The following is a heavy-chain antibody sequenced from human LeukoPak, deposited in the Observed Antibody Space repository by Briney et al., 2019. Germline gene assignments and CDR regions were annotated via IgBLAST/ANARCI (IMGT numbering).Heavy chain of an antibody. CDR3: ARASSSDDYVDYLGGNWFDP. V-gene: IGHV4-4*02. D-gene: IGHD4-17*01. CDR2: IYYSGST. J-gene: IGHJ5*02. CDR1: GGSISSSNW. Sequence: PSETLSLTCAVSGGSISSSNWWSWVRQPPGKGLEWIGYIYYSGSTNYNPSLKSRVTISVDTSKNQFSLKLNSVTAADTAVYYCARASSSDDYVDYLGGNWFDPWGQGTLVTVSS.